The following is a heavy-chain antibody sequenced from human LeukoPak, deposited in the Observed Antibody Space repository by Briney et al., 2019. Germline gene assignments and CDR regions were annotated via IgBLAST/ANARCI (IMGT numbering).Heavy chain of an antibody. CDR3: ARNVDTAMAGAEWFDP. D-gene: IGHD5-18*01. J-gene: IGHJ5*02. V-gene: IGHV1-46*01. CDR2: INHSGAST. Sequence: GASVKVSCKASGYTFTSYNMHWVRQAPGQGLEWMGIINHSGASTSYAQKFQGRVTMTRGTSTSSVYMELSSLRSEDTAVYYCARNVDTAMAGAEWFDPWGQGTLVTVSS. CDR1: GYTFTSYN.